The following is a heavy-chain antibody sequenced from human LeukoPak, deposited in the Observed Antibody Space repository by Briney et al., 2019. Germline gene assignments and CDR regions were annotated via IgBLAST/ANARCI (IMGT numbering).Heavy chain of an antibody. CDR3: ARGWGQQLVREYFDY. D-gene: IGHD6-13*01. J-gene: IGHJ4*02. Sequence: SETLCLTCTVSGDSLSISGYYWGWLRQPPGKGLVWVASIYYTESAYDNPSLQIPVTISLDTSKNQFTLKLSSVTAADTAANYCARGWGQQLVREYFDYWGQGTLVTVSS. CDR1: GDSLSISGYY. V-gene: IGHV4-39*06. CDR2: IYYTESA.